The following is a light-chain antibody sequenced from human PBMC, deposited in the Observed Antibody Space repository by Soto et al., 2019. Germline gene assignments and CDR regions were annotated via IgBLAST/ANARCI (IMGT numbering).Light chain of an antibody. Sequence: DIQMTQSPSSLSASVGYRVTITCRASQSISSYLNWYQRKPGKAPKLLIYAASSLQSGVPSRFSGSGSGTDFTLTISSLQPEDFATYYCQQSYSTPRGTFGQGTRLEIK. CDR2: AAS. CDR3: QQSYSTPRGT. J-gene: IGKJ5*01. CDR1: QSISSY. V-gene: IGKV1-39*01.